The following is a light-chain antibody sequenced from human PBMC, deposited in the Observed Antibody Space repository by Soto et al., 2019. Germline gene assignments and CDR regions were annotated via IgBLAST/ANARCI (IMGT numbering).Light chain of an antibody. Sequence: EIVLTQFPGTLSLSPGERATLSCRASQTVSSSYLAWYQQKPGQASRLLIYGASSRATGIPDRFSGSGSGTDFTLTISRLEPEDVAVYYCQQYGSSPRTFGQGTKVEIK. J-gene: IGKJ1*01. CDR2: GAS. CDR3: QQYGSSPRT. CDR1: QTVSSSY. V-gene: IGKV3-20*01.